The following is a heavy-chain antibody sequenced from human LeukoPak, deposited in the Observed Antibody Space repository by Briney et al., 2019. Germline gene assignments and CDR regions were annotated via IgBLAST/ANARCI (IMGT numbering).Heavy chain of an antibody. D-gene: IGHD2-15*01. V-gene: IGHV5-51*01. J-gene: IGHJ6*04. CDR3: AKGYCSGGSCRRYYGMDV. Sequence: GESLKISCKGSGYSFTSYWIGWVRQMPGKGLEWMAIIYPGDSDTRYSPSFQGQVTISADKSISTAYLQWSSLKASDTAMYYCAKGYCSGGSCRRYYGMDVWGKGTTVTVSS. CDR1: GYSFTSYW. CDR2: IYPGDSDT.